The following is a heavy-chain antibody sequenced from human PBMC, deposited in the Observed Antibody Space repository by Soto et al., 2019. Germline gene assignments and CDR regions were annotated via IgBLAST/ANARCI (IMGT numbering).Heavy chain of an antibody. J-gene: IGHJ6*02. D-gene: IGHD6-19*01. CDR1: GYTFTGYY. CDR2: VNPNSGGT. CDR3: ARDRQWLVHGNYYYGMDV. V-gene: IGHV1-2*02. Sequence: ASVKVSCKASGYTFTGYYLHWVRQAPGQGLEWMGWVNPNSGGTNYTQKFQGRVTMTRDTSISTAYMELSRLRSDDTAVYHCARDRQWLVHGNYYYGMDVWGQGTTVTVSS.